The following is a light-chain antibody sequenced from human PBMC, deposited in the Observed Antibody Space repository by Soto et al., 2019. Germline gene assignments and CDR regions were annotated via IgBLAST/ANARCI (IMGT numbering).Light chain of an antibody. V-gene: IGKV1-39*01. J-gene: IGKJ2*01. Sequence: DLQMTQSPSSLSASVGDRITITCRASQSISTYLNWYREEPGEAPKILIYGASNLVRGVPSRFSGSGSGTDFTLTISTLQLEDFATYHCQQSYSTPYTFGQGTKLVI. CDR3: QQSYSTPYT. CDR1: QSISTY. CDR2: GAS.